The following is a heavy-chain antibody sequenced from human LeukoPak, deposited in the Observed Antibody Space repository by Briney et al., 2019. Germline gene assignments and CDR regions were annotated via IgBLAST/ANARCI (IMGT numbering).Heavy chain of an antibody. D-gene: IGHD6-19*01. J-gene: IGHJ4*02. CDR3: ARGYTSAWFYFDY. CDR2: IIPTVGVA. CDR1: GGSFSSHT. V-gene: IGHV1-69*02. Sequence: ASVKVSCKASGGSFSSHTINWVRQAPGQGLEWVGNIIPTVGVAYYAQSLQGRVTITADKSTNTASMELSSLRSEDTAIYYCARGYTSAWFYFDYWGQGTLVTVSS.